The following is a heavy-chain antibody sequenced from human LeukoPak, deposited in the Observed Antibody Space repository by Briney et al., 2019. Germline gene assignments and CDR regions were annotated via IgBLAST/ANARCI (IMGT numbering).Heavy chain of an antibody. CDR2: ISGSGGST. CDR3: ARTSASGSSKLDAFDI. V-gene: IGHV3-23*01. D-gene: IGHD1-26*01. CDR1: GFTFSSYA. Sequence: PGGSLRLSCAASGFTFSSYAMSWVRQAPGKGLEWVSAISGSGGSTYYADSVKGRFTISRDNSKNTLYLQMNSLRAEDTSVYYCARTSASGSSKLDAFDIWGQGTMVTVSS. J-gene: IGHJ3*02.